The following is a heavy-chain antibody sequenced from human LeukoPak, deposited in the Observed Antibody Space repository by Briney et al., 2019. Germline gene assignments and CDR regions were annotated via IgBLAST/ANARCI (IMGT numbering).Heavy chain of an antibody. J-gene: IGHJ4*02. CDR2: ISTYNGDT. CDR1: GYTFTSYG. V-gene: IGHV1-18*01. D-gene: IGHD1-26*01. Sequence: GASVKVSCTASGYTFTSYGINWVRQAPGQGLEWMGWISTYNGDTNYAQKLQGRVTMTTDTSTSTAYMELRSLRSDDTAVYYCARAEHSGSNSDYWGQGTLVTVSS. CDR3: ARAEHSGSNSDY.